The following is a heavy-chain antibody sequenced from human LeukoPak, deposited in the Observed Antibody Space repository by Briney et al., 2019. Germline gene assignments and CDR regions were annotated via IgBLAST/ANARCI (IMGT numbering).Heavy chain of an antibody. J-gene: IGHJ3*02. CDR3: ARSWADAFDI. V-gene: IGHV4-30-2*01. CDR2: VYYSGSS. CDR1: GGSMNRGGSS. Sequence: PSQTLSLTCAVSGGSMNRGGSSWSWIRQPPGKGLEWIGSVYYSGSSYYNPSLDSRLPISIDGSKNQFSLRLSSVTAADTAVYYRARSWADAFDISCQATMVTVSS. D-gene: IGHD3-16*01.